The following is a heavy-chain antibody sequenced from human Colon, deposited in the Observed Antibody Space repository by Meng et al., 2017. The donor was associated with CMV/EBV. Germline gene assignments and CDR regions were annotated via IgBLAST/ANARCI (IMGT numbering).Heavy chain of an antibody. D-gene: IGHD1-1*01. Sequence: SETLSLTCAVSGGSVRSGSYYWSWIRQPPGKGLEWVGYVYYSGSTKYNPSLKSRVTISVDTSNNQSSLNLNSVTAADTAVYYCASAPLEPHYYYGLDVWGQGTTVTVSS. CDR1: GGSVRSGSYY. J-gene: IGHJ6*02. V-gene: IGHV4-61*01. CDR3: ASAPLEPHYYYGLDV. CDR2: VYYSGST.